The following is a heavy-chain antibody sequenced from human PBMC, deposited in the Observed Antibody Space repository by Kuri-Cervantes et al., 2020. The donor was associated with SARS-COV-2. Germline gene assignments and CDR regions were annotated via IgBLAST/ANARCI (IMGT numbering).Heavy chain of an antibody. V-gene: IGHV4-30-4*08. CDR1: GGSISGGDYY. D-gene: IGHD6-6*01. CDR3: ARFTEYSSSLLDY. Sequence: SETLSLTCTVSGGSISGGDYYWSWIRQPPGKGLEWLGFIFHSGSTYYNPSLKSRVTLSVETSKNQFSLRLSSVTAAYTAVYYCARFTEYSSSLLDYWGQGTLVTVSS. J-gene: IGHJ4*02. CDR2: IFHSGST.